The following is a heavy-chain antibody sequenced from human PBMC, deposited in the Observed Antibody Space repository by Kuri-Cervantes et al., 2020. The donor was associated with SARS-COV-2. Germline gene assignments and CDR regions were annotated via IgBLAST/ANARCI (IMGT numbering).Heavy chain of an antibody. CDR2: ISGSGDTT. Sequence: GESLKISCAASGLTFNSYAMSWVRQAPGKGLEWVSSISGSGDTTNYADSVKGRFTISRDNSKNTLYPQMSSLRAEDTAVYYCAKVISDTTDFWGQGTLVTVSS. V-gene: IGHV3-23*01. D-gene: IGHD1-1*01. CDR3: AKVISDTTDF. CDR1: GLTFNSYA. J-gene: IGHJ4*02.